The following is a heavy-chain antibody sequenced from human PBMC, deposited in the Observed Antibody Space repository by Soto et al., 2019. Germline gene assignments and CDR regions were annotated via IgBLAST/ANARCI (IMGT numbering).Heavy chain of an antibody. CDR1: GFTFSSYA. V-gene: IGHV3-30-3*01. D-gene: IGHD5-12*01. CDR2: ISYDGSNK. Sequence: QVQLVESGGGVVQPGRSLRLSCAASGFTFSSYAMHWVRQAPGKGLEWVAVISYDGSNKYYADSVKGRFTISRDNSKNTLYLQMNSLRAEDTAVYYCARDGRDGYNFHPFGAFDIWGQGTMVTVSS. J-gene: IGHJ3*02. CDR3: ARDGRDGYNFHPFGAFDI.